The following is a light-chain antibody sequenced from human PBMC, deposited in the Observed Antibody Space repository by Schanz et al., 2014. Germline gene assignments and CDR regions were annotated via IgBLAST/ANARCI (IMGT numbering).Light chain of an antibody. CDR1: SSNIGAGYD. CDR3: AAWDDSLNGWV. J-gene: IGLJ3*02. Sequence: QSVLTQPPSVSGAPGQRVTISCTGSSSNIGAGYDVHWYQQLPGTAPKLLIYGNSNRPSGVPDRFSASKSGTSASLAITGLQSEDEADYYCAAWDDSLNGWVFGGGTKLTVL. CDR2: GNS. V-gene: IGLV1-40*01.